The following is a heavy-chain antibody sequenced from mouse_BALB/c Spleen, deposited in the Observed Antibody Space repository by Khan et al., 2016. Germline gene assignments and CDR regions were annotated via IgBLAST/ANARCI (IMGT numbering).Heavy chain of an antibody. CDR2: INPDSSTI. V-gene: IGHV4-1*02. J-gene: IGHJ2*01. CDR3: ARLYYYGCSDY. D-gene: IGHD1-1*01. Sequence: EGKLREPGGGLVQPGGSLKFSCAASGFDFSRYWMNWVRQALGKGLEWIGEINPDSSTINYTPSLKDKFIISRDNAKNTLYLHMSNVRSEDTALYYCARLYYYGCSDYWGQGTTLAVSS. CDR1: GFDFSRYW.